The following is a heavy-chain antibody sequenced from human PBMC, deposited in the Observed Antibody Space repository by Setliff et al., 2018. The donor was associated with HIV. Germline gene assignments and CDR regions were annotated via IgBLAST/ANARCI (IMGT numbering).Heavy chain of an antibody. D-gene: IGHD2-2*01. J-gene: IGHJ6*02. CDR3: ARGHCSGTNCYGVDYYGMDV. CDR2: IYHSEYT. CDR1: GFTFSDYA. V-gene: IGHV4-4*02. Sequence: PGGSLRLSCGASGFTFSDYAMHWVRQAPGKGLEWIGEIYHSEYTNYNPSLKSRVSMSVDKSKNQFSVKLTSVTAADTAVYYCARGHCSGTNCYGVDYYGMDVWGQGTTVTVSS.